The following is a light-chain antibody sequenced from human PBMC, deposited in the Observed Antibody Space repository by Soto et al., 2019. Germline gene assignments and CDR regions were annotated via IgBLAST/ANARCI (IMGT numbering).Light chain of an antibody. CDR1: QSVGSY. J-gene: IGKJ1*01. Sequence: EIVLTQSPATLSLSPGERATLSCRASQSVGSYFAWYQQKPGQAPRLLIYDASNRATGIPARFSGSGSGTDFTLTISSLESEDFAVYYCQQRSNWLLTFGQGTKVEIK. CDR3: QQRSNWLLT. CDR2: DAS. V-gene: IGKV3-11*01.